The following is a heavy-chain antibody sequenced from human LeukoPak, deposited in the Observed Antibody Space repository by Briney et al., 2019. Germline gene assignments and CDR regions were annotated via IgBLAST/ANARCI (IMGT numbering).Heavy chain of an antibody. CDR2: INHSGST. CDR3: AREVYSSGYFNY. CDR1: GGSFSGYY. D-gene: IGHD3-22*01. V-gene: IGHV4-34*01. Sequence: KSSETLSLTCAVYGGSFSGYYWSWIRQPPGKGLEWIGEINHSGSTNYNPSLKSRVTISVDTSKNQFSLKLSSVTAADTAVYYCAREVYSSGYFNYWGQGTLVTVSS. J-gene: IGHJ4*02.